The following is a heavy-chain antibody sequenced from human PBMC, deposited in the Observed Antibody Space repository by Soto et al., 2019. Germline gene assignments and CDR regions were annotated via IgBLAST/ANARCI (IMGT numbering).Heavy chain of an antibody. D-gene: IGHD3-3*01. Sequence: QVQLVESGGGVVQPGRSLRLSCAASGFSFSRYAMHWVRQAPGKGLEWVAVISYDGSNKDYADSVKGRFTISRDNSKNTLYVQMNSLRGEDTAVYYCARPRDHDFGGVAHGMDVWGQGTTVTVSS. J-gene: IGHJ6*02. V-gene: IGHV3-30-3*01. CDR2: ISYDGSNK. CDR1: GFSFSRYA. CDR3: ARPRDHDFGGVAHGMDV.